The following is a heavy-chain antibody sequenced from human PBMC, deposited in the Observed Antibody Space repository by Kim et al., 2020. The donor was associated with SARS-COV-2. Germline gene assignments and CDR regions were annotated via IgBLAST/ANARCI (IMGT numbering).Heavy chain of an antibody. CDR1: VGSISSDF. CDR2: IRYSGRT. J-gene: IGHJ4*02. Sequence: SETLSLTCTVSVGSISSDFWTWIRQPPGKGLEWIWYIRYSGRTEYNPSLRSRVAILLDPSKSHFSLKLSSLTAADTAVYFCARIPDITGWPFDSWGQGILVTVSS. D-gene: IGHD6-19*01. CDR3: ARIPDITGWPFDS. V-gene: IGHV4-59*01.